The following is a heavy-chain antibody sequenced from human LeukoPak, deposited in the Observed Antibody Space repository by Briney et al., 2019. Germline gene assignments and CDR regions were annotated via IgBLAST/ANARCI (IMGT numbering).Heavy chain of an antibody. J-gene: IGHJ4*02. CDR2: IYHSGST. V-gene: IGHV4-4*02. Sequence: SGTLSLTCAVSGDSISSSHWWSWVRQPPGKGLEWIGSIYHSGSTYFNPSLKSRVTISVDTSKNQFSLKLYFVTAADTAVYYCARRGTSGSYSRDHWGQGTLVTVSA. D-gene: IGHD3-10*01. CDR3: ARRGTSGSYSRDH. CDR1: GDSISSSHW.